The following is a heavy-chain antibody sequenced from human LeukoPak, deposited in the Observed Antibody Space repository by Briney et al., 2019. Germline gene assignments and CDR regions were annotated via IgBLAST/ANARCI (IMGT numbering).Heavy chain of an antibody. Sequence: GRSLRLSCAASGFAFSTYAMHWVRQAPGKGLEWVAVISYDGSNKYYADSVKGRITISRDNSKNTLYLQMNSLRADDTAVYYCAREKHWKGSDYWGQGTLVTVSS. CDR3: AREKHWKGSDY. D-gene: IGHD1-1*01. J-gene: IGHJ4*02. V-gene: IGHV3-30*04. CDR1: GFAFSTYA. CDR2: ISYDGSNK.